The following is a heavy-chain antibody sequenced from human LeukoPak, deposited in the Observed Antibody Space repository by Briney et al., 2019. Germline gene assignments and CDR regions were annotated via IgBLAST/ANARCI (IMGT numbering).Heavy chain of an antibody. CDR2: IYYSGST. CDR1: GGSISSSSYY. CDR3: ARGVIAAGDNDFDY. Sequence: SETLSLTCTVSGGSISSSSYYWGWIRQPPGKGLEWIGSIYYSGSTYYNPSPKSRVTMSVDTSKNQLSLKVISVTAADTAVYYCARGVIAAGDNDFDYWGQGTLVTVSS. J-gene: IGHJ4*02. D-gene: IGHD6-13*01. V-gene: IGHV4-39*07.